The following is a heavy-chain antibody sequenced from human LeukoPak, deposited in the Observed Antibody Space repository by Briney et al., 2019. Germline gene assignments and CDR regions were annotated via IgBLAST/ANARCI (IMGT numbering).Heavy chain of an antibody. D-gene: IGHD2-15*01. CDR3: ASVVAANAFDI. V-gene: IGHV1-69*13. J-gene: IGHJ3*02. CDR1: GGTFSSYA. Sequence: GASVKVSCKASGGTFSSYAISWVRQAPGQGLEWMGGIIPIFGTANYAQKFQGRVTITADESTSTAYMELSSLRSEDTAVYYCASVVAANAFDIWGQGTMVTVSS. CDR2: IIPIFGTA.